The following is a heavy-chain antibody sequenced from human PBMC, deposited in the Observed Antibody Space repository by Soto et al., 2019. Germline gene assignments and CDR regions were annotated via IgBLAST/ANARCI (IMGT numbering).Heavy chain of an antibody. D-gene: IGHD6-13*01. J-gene: IGHJ5*02. Sequence: GGFLRLSCAASGFTFSSFSMNWVRQAPGKGREWVSSISSSSSYIYYADSVKGRFTISRDNAKNSLYLQMNSLRAEDTAVYYCARDPHRSSWYENWFDPWGQGTLVTVSS. CDR2: ISSSSSYI. CDR3: ARDPHRSSWYENWFDP. CDR1: GFTFSSFS. V-gene: IGHV3-21*01.